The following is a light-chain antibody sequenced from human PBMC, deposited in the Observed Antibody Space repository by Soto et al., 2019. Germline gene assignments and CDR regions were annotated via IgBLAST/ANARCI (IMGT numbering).Light chain of an antibody. CDR1: SSDVGGYNF. CDR3: SSYTRSKTPYV. Sequence: QSVLAQPASVSGSPGQSITISCTGTSSDVGGYNFVSWYQHHPGKAPKLMIYEVSHRPSGVSDRFSGSKSDNTASLTISGPQAQEEADYYCSSYTRSKTPYVFGTGTKVTVL. J-gene: IGLJ1*01. CDR2: EVS. V-gene: IGLV2-14*01.